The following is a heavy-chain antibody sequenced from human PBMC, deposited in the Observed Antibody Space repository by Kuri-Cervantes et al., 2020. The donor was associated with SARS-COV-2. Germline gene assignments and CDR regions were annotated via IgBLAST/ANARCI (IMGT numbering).Heavy chain of an antibody. CDR3: ASSGHKVAFDI. Sequence: SETLSLTCAVYGGSFSGYYWSWIRQPAGKGLEWIGRIYTSGSTNYNPSLKSRVTISVDTSKNQFSLKLSSVTAADTAVYYCASSGHKVAFDIWGQGTMVTVSS. D-gene: IGHD2-15*01. V-gene: IGHV4-59*10. J-gene: IGHJ3*02. CDR2: IYTSGST. CDR1: GGSFSGYY.